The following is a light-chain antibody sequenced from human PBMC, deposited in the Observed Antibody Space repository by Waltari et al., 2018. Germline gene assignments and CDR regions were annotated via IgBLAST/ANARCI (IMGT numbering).Light chain of an antibody. J-gene: IGKJ3*01. CDR2: AAS. Sequence: DIQMTQSPSSLSASVGDRVXITCRASQTISSYLNWYQQKQRKAPKLLIYAASNLQSGVPSRFSGSGSGTDFNFTISSLQPEDFATYYCQQSYSAPLTFGPGTKVDIK. V-gene: IGKV1-39*01. CDR1: QTISSY. CDR3: QQSYSAPLT.